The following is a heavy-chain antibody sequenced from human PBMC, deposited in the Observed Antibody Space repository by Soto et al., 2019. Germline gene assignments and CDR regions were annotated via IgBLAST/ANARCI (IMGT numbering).Heavy chain of an antibody. D-gene: IGHD3-10*01. V-gene: IGHV4-39*01. CDR3: ARARGQRNRNAFNI. CDR2: IHYSEDT. CDR1: GGSIRSTNYY. Sequence: QLQLQEAGPGLVKPSDTLSFICNVSGGSIRSTNYYWAWIRQPPGQGLEWIPSIHYSEDTYYNPSLTRRVYISVDTAENQISLNLNSVAAADTAVYDCARARGQRNRNAFNIWGRGAIVSVAS. J-gene: IGHJ3*02.